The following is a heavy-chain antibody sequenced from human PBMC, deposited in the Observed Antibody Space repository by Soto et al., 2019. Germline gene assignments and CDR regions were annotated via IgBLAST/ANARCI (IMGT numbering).Heavy chain of an antibody. J-gene: IGHJ6*02. CDR3: TRRGYYYGMDV. CDR1: GWTVSSNY. V-gene: IGHV3-15*01. CDR2: IKSKTDGGRT. Sequence: GGPLRLSCAASGWTVSSNYMSWVSKATGKGLEWVGRIKSKTDGGRTDYAAPVKGRFTISRDDSKNTLYLQMNSLKTEDTSVYYCTRRGYYYGMDVWGQGTTVTVSS.